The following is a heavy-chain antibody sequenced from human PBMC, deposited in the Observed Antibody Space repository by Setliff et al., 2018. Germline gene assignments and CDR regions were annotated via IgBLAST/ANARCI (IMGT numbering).Heavy chain of an antibody. CDR1: GGSLSDYY. J-gene: IGHJ4*02. D-gene: IGHD3-3*01. CDR3: RFWDGSYKNDY. CDR2: INHSGST. V-gene: IGHV4-34*01. Sequence: SETLSLTCTVYGGSLSDYYWSWIRQPPGKGLEWIEEINHSGSTNYSPSLKSRVTISVDMSKNQLSLKLSSVTAADTAAYYCRFWDGSYKNDYWGQGTLVTVSS.